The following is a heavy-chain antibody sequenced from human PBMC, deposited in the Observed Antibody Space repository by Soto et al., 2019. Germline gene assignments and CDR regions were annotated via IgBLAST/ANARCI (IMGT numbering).Heavy chain of an antibody. J-gene: IGHJ4*02. CDR3: TTDRGYLTFDY. D-gene: IGHD3-22*01. CDR2: IKEDGTAK. V-gene: IGHV3-7*01. CDR1: GFTFSNSW. Sequence: PGVSLRLSCAASGFTFSNSWMNWVRQAPGKGLEWVANIKEDGTAKYYLDSVKGRFTVSRDNVKNSLYLQMYSLRAEDTAMYYCTTDRGYLTFDYWGPGTLVTVSS.